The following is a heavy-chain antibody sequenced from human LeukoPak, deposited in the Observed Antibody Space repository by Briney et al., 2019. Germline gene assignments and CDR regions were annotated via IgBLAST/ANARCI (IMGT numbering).Heavy chain of an antibody. D-gene: IGHD3-10*01. V-gene: IGHV4-59*01. Sequence: SETLSLTCTVSGGSISSYYWSWIRQPPGKGLEWIGYIYYSGSTNYNPSLKSRVTISVDTSKNQFSLKLSSVTAADTAVYYCARALITMVRGVTGNWFDPWGQGTLVTVSS. CDR3: ARALITMVRGVTGNWFDP. J-gene: IGHJ5*02. CDR1: GGSISSYY. CDR2: IYYSGST.